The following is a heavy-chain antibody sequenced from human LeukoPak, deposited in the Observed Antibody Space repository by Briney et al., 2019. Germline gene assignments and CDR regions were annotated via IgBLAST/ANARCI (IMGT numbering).Heavy chain of an antibody. V-gene: IGHV3-30-3*01. Sequence: GGSLRLSCATSGFTFNSYGMHWVRQAPGKGLVWVAVISYDGSNKYYADSVKGRFTISRDNSKNTLYLQMNSLRAEDTAVYYCARDQWEAYDYWGQGTLVTVSS. D-gene: IGHD1-26*01. CDR2: ISYDGSNK. CDR1: GFTFNSYG. CDR3: ARDQWEAYDY. J-gene: IGHJ4*02.